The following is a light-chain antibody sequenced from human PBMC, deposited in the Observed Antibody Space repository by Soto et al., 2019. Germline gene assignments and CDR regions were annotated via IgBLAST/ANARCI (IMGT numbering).Light chain of an antibody. CDR2: LEGSGSY. Sequence: QAVVTQSSSASASLGSSVKLTCTLSSGHSSYIIAWHQQQPGKAPRYLMKLEGSGSYNKGSGVPDRFSGSSSGADRYLTISNLQFEDEADYYCETWDSNTHTVFGGGTTVTVL. V-gene: IGLV4-60*02. CDR1: SGHSSYI. J-gene: IGLJ3*02. CDR3: ETWDSNTHTV.